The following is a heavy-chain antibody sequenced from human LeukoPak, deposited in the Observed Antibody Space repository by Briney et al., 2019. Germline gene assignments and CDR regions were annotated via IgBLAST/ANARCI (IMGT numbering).Heavy chain of an antibody. V-gene: IGHV4-59*08. J-gene: IGHJ4*02. CDR2: IYYSGST. CDR3: PXXDLGXXAXXXDY. Sequence: SETLSLTCTVSGGSISSYYWSWIRQPPGKGLEWIGYIYYSGSTNYNPPLNSRVTISVDTSKNQFSLKLSSGPAADTAVYYWPXXDLGXXAXXXDYWGQGTLVTVSS. CDR1: GGSISSYY.